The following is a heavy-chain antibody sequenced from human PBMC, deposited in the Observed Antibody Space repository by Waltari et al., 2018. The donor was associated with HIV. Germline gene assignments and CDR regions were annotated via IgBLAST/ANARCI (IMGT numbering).Heavy chain of an antibody. V-gene: IGHV1-69*01. CDR2: ITPIFKTT. CDR3: ARNGDYAPAY. D-gene: IGHD4-17*01. J-gene: IGHJ4*02. CDR1: GDTFRTYT. Sequence: QVQLVQSGAEVKKPGSSVKVSCRASGDTFRTYTISWVRQAPGQGLEWMGGITPIFKTTKYAQNFQGRVTLTADESTRTTYMELTSLRSDDTAMYYCARNGDYAPAYWGQGTLVTVSS.